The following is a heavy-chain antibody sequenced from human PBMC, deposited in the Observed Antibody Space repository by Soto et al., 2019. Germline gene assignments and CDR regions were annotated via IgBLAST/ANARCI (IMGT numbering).Heavy chain of an antibody. J-gene: IGHJ5*02. D-gene: IGHD3-3*02. V-gene: IGHV1-18*04. CDR2: INDYNGNT. CDR3: ARASSVHFWIGGSGFDP. Sequence: QVQLVQSGAEVKKPGASVKVSCKASGYTFTSYGISWVRQAPGQGLEWMGWINDYNGNTNYAQKLQGRVTMTTDTSTSTAYMELRSLRSDDTAVYYCARASSVHFWIGGSGFDPWGQGTLVTVSS. CDR1: GYTFTSYG.